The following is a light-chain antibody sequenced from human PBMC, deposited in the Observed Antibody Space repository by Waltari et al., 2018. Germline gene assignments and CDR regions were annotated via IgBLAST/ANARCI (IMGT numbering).Light chain of an antibody. CDR1: SSDVGSYNF. Sequence: QSALTQPASVSGSPGQSITISCTGTSSDVGSYNFVSWYQQHPGNAPKLMIYEATKRPSWVSDRFSGSKSGNTASLTISGLQAEDEADYYCCSYAGSNTWVFGGGTKVTVL. CDR2: EAT. J-gene: IGLJ3*02. CDR3: CSYAGSNTWV. V-gene: IGLV2-23*01.